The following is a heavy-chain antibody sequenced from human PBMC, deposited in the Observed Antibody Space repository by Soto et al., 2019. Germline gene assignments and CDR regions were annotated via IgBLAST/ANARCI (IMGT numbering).Heavy chain of an antibody. J-gene: IGHJ6*02. D-gene: IGHD6-13*01. CDR1: GYTFTSYY. V-gene: IGHV1-46*01. CDR3: ARDHSSSWSSMDV. Sequence: QVQLVQSGAEVKKPGASVKVSCKASGYTFTSYYMHWVRQAPGQGLEWMGIINPSGGSTSYAQKFQGRVTMTRDTSTSKVYRELSSLRSEDTAVYYCARDHSSSWSSMDVWGQGTTVTVSS. CDR2: INPSGGST.